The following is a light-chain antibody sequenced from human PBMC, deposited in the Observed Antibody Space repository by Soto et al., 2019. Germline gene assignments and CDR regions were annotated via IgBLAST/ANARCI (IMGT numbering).Light chain of an antibody. Sequence: EIVLTQSPAPLSLSPGERATLSCRASQSVSSYLAWYQQKPGQAPRLLIYGASNRATGIPDRFSGSGSGTDFTLTISRLEPEDVAVYYCQQYGSSPRTFGQGTKVDIK. V-gene: IGKV3-20*01. J-gene: IGKJ1*01. CDR1: QSVSSY. CDR2: GAS. CDR3: QQYGSSPRT.